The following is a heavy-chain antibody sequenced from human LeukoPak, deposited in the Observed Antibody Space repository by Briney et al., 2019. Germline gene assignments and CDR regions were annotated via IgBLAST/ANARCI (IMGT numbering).Heavy chain of an antibody. V-gene: IGHV3-48*04. J-gene: IGHJ4*02. Sequence: GGSLRLSCAASGFTFSSYSMNWVRQAPGKGLEWISYIGIDSGNTKYADSVKGRFTISGDNAKSSLYLQMNSLRVEDTAVYYCARDHNYAFDNWGQGTLVTVSS. CDR3: ARDHNYAFDN. D-gene: IGHD4-11*01. CDR2: IGIDSGNT. CDR1: GFTFSSYS.